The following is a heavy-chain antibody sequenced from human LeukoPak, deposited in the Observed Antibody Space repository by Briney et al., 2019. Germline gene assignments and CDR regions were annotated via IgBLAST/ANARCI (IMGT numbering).Heavy chain of an antibody. J-gene: IGHJ5*02. V-gene: IGHV4-34*01. CDR2: INHSGST. Sequence: SETLSLTCAVYGGSFSGYYWSWIRQPPGKGLEWIGEINHSGSTNYNPSLKSRVTISVDTSKNQFPLKLSSVTAADTAVYYCARRVAMVDNWFDPWGQGTLVTVSS. D-gene: IGHD5-18*01. CDR1: GGSFSGYY. CDR3: ARRVAMVDNWFDP.